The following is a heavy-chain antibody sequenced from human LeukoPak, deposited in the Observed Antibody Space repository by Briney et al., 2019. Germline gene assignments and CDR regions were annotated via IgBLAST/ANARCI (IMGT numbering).Heavy chain of an antibody. J-gene: IGHJ4*02. CDR2: ISAYNGNT. CDR1: GYTFTSYG. D-gene: IGHD6-13*01. CDR3: AREGYSSSWQGVEY. Sequence: ASVKVSCKASGYTFTSYGISWVRQPPGQGLEWMGWISAYNGNTNYAQKLQGRVTMTTDTSTSTAYMELRSPRSDDTAVYYCAREGYSSSWQGVEYWGQGTLVTVSS. V-gene: IGHV1-18*01.